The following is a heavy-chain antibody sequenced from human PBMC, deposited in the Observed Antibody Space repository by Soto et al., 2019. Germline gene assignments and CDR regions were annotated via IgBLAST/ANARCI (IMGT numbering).Heavy chain of an antibody. V-gene: IGHV3-33*01. J-gene: IGHJ6*02. CDR1: GFTFSSYG. CDR3: ARDQATYYYYYGMDV. CDR2: IWYDGSNK. Sequence: PGGSLRLSCAASGFTFSSYGMHWVRQAPGKGLEWVAVIWYDGSNKYYADSVKGRFTISRDNSKNTLYLQMNSLRAGDTAVYYRARDQATYYYYYGMDVWGQGTTVTVSS.